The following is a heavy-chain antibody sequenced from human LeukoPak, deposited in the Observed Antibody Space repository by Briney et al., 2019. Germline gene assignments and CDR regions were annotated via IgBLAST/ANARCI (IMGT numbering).Heavy chain of an antibody. CDR3: ARSGGYSGYDPDY. J-gene: IGHJ4*02. V-gene: IGHV1-69*01. Sequence: SVKVSCKASGGTFSSYAISWVRQAPGQGLEWMGGIISIFGTANYAQKFQGRVTITADESTSTAYMELSSLRSEDTAVYYCARSGGYSGYDPDYWGQGTLVTVSS. CDR1: GGTFSSYA. D-gene: IGHD5-12*01. CDR2: IISIFGTA.